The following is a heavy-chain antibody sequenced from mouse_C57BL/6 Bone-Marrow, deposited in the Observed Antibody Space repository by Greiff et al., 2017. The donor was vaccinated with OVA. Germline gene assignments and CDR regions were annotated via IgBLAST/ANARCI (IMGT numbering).Heavy chain of an antibody. CDR2: INPSSGYT. CDR1: GYTFTSYT. V-gene: IGHV1-4*01. D-gene: IGHD2-4*01. Sequence: VKLMESGAELARPGASVKMSCKASGYTFTSYTMHWVKQRPGQGLEWIGYINPSSGYTKYNQKFKDKATLTADKSSSTAYMQLSSLTSEASAVYYCAREGFYDYDEAWFAYWGPGTLVTVSA. CDR3: AREGFYDYDEAWFAY. J-gene: IGHJ3*01.